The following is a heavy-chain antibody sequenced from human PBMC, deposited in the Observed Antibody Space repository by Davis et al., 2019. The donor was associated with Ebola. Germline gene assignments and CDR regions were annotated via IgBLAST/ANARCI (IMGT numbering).Heavy chain of an antibody. V-gene: IGHV1-69*04. J-gene: IGHJ4*02. CDR2: IIPILGIA. CDR3: ARDLDTAMVTD. D-gene: IGHD5-18*01. CDR1: GYTFTSYA. Sequence: AASVKVSCKASGYTFTSYAMHWVRQAPGQGLEWMGRIIPILGIANYAQKFQGRVTITADKSTSTAYMELSSLRSEDTAVYYCARDLDTAMVTDWGQGTLVTVSS.